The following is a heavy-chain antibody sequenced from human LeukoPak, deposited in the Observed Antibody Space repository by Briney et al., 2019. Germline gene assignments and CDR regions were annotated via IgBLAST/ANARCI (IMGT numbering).Heavy chain of an antibody. J-gene: IGHJ4*02. D-gene: IGHD5-18*01. CDR1: GGSISSSSHF. Sequence: SETLSLTCTVSGGSISSSSHFWGWIRQPPGKGLEWIGSIYYTGSTYHNSSLKSRLTISVDTSKNQFSLKLSSVTAADTAVYYCARGGYSYGYDDDFDYWGQGTLVTVSS. CDR2: IYYTGST. CDR3: ARGGYSYGYDDDFDY. V-gene: IGHV4-39*01.